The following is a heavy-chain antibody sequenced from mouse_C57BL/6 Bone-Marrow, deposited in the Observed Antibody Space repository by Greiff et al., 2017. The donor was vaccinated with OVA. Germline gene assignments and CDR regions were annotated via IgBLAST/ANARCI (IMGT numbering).Heavy chain of an antibody. J-gene: IGHJ4*01. Sequence: QVQLQQSGAELVKPGASVKLPCKASGYTFTSYWMHWVKQRPGRGLEWIGRIDPNSGGTKYNEKFKSKATLTVDKPSSTAYMQLSSLTSEDSAVYYCAREVGYYGNYVLYAMDYWGQGTSVTVSS. D-gene: IGHD2-1*01. V-gene: IGHV1-72*01. CDR1: GYTFTSYW. CDR3: AREVGYYGNYVLYAMDY. CDR2: IDPNSGGT.